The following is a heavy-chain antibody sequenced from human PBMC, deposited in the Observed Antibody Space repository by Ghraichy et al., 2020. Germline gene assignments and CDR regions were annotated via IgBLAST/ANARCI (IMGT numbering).Heavy chain of an antibody. J-gene: IGHJ6*03. CDR3: ARYEGIASV. Sequence: LSLTCAASGFTVSSNYMSWVRQAPGKGLEWVSVIYSGGSTYYADSVKGRFTISRHNSKNTHYLQMNSLRAEDTSVYYCARYEGIASVWGKGTTVTVS. V-gene: IGHV3-53*04. CDR2: IYSGGST. D-gene: IGHD6-13*01. CDR1: GFTVSSNY.